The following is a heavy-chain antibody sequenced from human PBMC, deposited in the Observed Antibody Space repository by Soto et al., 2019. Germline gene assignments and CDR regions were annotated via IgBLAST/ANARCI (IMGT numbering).Heavy chain of an antibody. CDR3: AKDTTIGYYCARQVDTAQFTDYFDC. J-gene: IGHJ4*02. Sequence: GGSLRLSCAASGFTFDDYAMHWVRQAPGKGLEWVSGIGWNSGSIAYADSVKGRFTISRDNAKNSLYLQMNSLRAEDTALYYCAKDTTIGYYCARQVDTAQFTDYFDCWGQGALVTVSS. CDR1: GFTFDDYA. V-gene: IGHV3-9*01. D-gene: IGHD5-18*01. CDR2: IGWNSGSI.